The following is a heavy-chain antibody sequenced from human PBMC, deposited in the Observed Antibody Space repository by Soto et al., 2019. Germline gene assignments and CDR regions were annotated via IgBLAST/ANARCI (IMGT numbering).Heavy chain of an antibody. D-gene: IGHD3-16*01. CDR3: ARDEDMVITFGRVILRIPFDY. Sequence: PGGSLRLSCAASGFSFGASCMAWVRQAPGKGLEWVADIKQDGSEKNYVDSVKGRFTISRDNAKNSLYLQMNSLRAEDTAVYYCARDEDMVITFGRVILRIPFDYWGQGTLVTVPQ. J-gene: IGHJ4*02. V-gene: IGHV3-7*01. CDR2: IKQDGSEK. CDR1: GFSFGASC.